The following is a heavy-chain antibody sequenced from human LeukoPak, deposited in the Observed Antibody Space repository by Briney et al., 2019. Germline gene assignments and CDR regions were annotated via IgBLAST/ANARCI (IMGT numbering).Heavy chain of an antibody. Sequence: GGSLRLSCAASGFTFSTYGMHWVRQAPGKGLEWVAVISNDGSIKYYVDSVKGRFTISGDNSRNTLYLQMNSLRAEDTAVYYCARGSGTARGYDFWSGYPFDYWGQGTLVTVSS. CDR2: ISNDGSIK. V-gene: IGHV3-30*03. D-gene: IGHD3-3*01. CDR3: ARGSGTARGYDFWSGYPFDY. J-gene: IGHJ4*02. CDR1: GFTFSTYG.